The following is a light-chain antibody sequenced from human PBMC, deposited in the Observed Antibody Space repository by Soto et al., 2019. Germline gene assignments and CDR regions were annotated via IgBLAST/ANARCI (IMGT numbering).Light chain of an antibody. Sequence: DIQMTQSPSSLSASVGNRVTITCQAIQDIATYLNWYQQKPGKAPNLLIYDASNLETGVPSRFSGGGSGTHFTFTISNLQPEDIATYYCQQYDNLPPTWTFGQGTRLEIK. V-gene: IGKV1-33*01. CDR2: DAS. CDR1: QDIATY. J-gene: IGKJ5*01. CDR3: QQYDNLPPTWT.